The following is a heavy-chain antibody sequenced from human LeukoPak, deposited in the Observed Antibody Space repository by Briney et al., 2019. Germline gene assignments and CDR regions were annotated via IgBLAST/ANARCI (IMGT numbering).Heavy chain of an antibody. D-gene: IGHD6-6*01. CDR1: GYTFTSYD. CDR3: AYSSSYYYYYYMDV. Sequence: ASVKVSYKASGYTFTSYDINWVRQATGQGLEWMGWMNPNSGNTGYAQKFQGRVTMTRNTSISTAYMELSSLRSEDTAVYYCAYSSSYYYYYYMDVWGKGTTVTVSS. J-gene: IGHJ6*03. CDR2: MNPNSGNT. V-gene: IGHV1-8*01.